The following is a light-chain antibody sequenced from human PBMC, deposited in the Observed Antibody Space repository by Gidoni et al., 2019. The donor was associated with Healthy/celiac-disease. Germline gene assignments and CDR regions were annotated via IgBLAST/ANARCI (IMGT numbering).Light chain of an antibody. J-gene: IGKJ1*01. CDR2: AAS. Sequence: EIQLTQSPSFLSASVGDRVTITCRASQGISSYLAWYQQKPGKAPKLLFYAASTLQSGVPSRFSGSGSGTEFTLTISSLQPEDFATYYCQQLNSYPGTFGQGTKVEIK. CDR1: QGISSY. CDR3: QQLNSYPGT. V-gene: IGKV1-9*01.